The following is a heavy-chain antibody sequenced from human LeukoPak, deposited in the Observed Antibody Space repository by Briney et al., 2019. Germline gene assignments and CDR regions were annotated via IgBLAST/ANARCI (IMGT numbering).Heavy chain of an antibody. J-gene: IGHJ4*02. Sequence: SSETLSLTCTVSGGSISSYYWSWIRQPPGKGLEWTGYIYYSGSTNYNPSLKSRVTISVDTSKNQFSLKLSSVTAADTAVYYCAREGEAIDYWGQGTLVTVSS. CDR3: AREGEAIDY. V-gene: IGHV4-59*01. CDR1: GGSISSYY. CDR2: IYYSGST.